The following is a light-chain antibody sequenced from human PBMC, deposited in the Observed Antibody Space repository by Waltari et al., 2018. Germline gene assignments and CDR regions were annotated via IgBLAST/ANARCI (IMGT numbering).Light chain of an antibody. Sequence: DIQMTQSPSTLSASVGDRVTIPCRASQKIGIWLAWWQQRPGKAPKLLIYKASSLENGVPSRFSASGSGTEITLTISSLQPDDFATYYCQQYDNLWTFGQGTKVEIK. J-gene: IGKJ1*01. CDR3: QQYDNLWT. CDR1: QKIGIW. CDR2: KAS. V-gene: IGKV1-5*03.